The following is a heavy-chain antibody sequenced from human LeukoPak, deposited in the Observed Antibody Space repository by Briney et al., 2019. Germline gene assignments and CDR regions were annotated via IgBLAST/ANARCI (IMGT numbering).Heavy chain of an antibody. J-gene: IGHJ6*02. D-gene: IGHD3-22*01. V-gene: IGHV3-9*01. CDR3: AKALRDSSGFYIYYGMDV. CDR1: GFTFDDYA. Sequence: PGRSLRLSCAASGFTFDDYAMYWVRQAPGKGLEWVSGITWNSGIVAYADSVKGRFTISRDNAKNSLYLQMNSLRAEDTALYYCAKALRDSSGFYIYYGMDVWGQGTTVTVAS. CDR2: ITWNSGIV.